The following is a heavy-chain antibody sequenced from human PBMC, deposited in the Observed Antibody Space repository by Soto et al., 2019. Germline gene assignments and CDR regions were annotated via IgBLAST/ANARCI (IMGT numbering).Heavy chain of an antibody. CDR2: VNPGGDGP. V-gene: IGHV1-46*03. D-gene: IGHD3-16*01. Sequence: QVQLVQSGVEVKKPGGSVLLSCKASGYTFTKFCLHWVRQAPGQGLEWMGRVNPGGDGPTYALKLQGRVTMTRDTPTSSVHMELSSLRSEDTAVYYCAVDGAAPYTGFDFWGQGTLVTVSS. CDR3: AVDGAAPYTGFDF. J-gene: IGHJ4*02. CDR1: GYTFTKFC.